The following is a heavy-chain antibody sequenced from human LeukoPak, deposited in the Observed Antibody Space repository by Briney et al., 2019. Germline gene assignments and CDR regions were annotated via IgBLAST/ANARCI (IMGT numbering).Heavy chain of an antibody. D-gene: IGHD6-19*01. J-gene: IGHJ5*02. CDR3: ARLGEGSGWYPNWFDP. V-gene: IGHV4-59*08. CDR1: GGSISSYY. Sequence: SETLSLTCTVSGGSISSYYWSWIRQPPGKGLEWIGYIYYSGSTNYDPSLKSRVTISVDTSKNQFSVKLSSVTAADTAVYYCARLGEGSGWYPNWFDPWGQGTLVTVSS. CDR2: IYYSGST.